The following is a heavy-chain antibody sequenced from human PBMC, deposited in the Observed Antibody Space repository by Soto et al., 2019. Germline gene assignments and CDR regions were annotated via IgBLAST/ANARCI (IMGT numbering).Heavy chain of an antibody. J-gene: IGHJ4*02. CDR2: IFWDDDN. CDR1: GFSLSTSGVS. D-gene: IGHD3-10*01. V-gene: IGHV2-5*02. CDR3: VHRIGEFGSRLAFDF. Sequence: QITLKESGPTLVKPTQTLTLTCTFSGFSLSTSGVSVGWVRQPPGKALEWLALIFWDDDNRYSPSLKNRLTTPXXXSXXQVVPTMTNLDPVYTARYFCVHRIGEFGSRLAFDFWGQGLLVTVSS.